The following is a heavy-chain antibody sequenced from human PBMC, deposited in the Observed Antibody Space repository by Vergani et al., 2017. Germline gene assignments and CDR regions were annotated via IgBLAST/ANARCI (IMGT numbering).Heavy chain of an antibody. J-gene: IGHJ6*03. CDR3: ASGITYYYDSSGYNGVYYYYYMDV. Sequence: QVQLVQSGAEVKKPGTSVKVSCKASGGTFSSYAISWVRQAPGQGPEWMGGIIPIFGTANYAQKFQGRVTITEDESTSTACMERSSLRSEDTAVYYCASGITYYYDSSGYNGVYYYYYMDVWGKGTTVTVSS. V-gene: IGHV1-69*12. CDR1: GGTFSSYA. D-gene: IGHD3-22*01. CDR2: IIPIFGTA.